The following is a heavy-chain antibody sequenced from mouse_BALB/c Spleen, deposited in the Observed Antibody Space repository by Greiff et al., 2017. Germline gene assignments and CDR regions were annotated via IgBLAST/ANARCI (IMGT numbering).Heavy chain of an antibody. D-gene: IGHD2-4*01. V-gene: IGHV1-14*01. CDR1: GYTFTSYV. CDR2: INPYNDGT. J-gene: IGHJ3*01. Sequence: EVQRVESGPELVKPGASVKMSCKASGYTFTSYVMHWVKQKPGQGLEWIGYINPYNDGTKYNEKFKGKATLTSDKSSSTAYMELSSLTSEDSAVYYCAREGITTRFAYWGQGTLVTVSA. CDR3: AREGITTRFAY.